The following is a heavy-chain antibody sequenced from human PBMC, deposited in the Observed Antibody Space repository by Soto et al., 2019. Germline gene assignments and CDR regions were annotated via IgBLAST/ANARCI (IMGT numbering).Heavy chain of an antibody. Sequence: QVQLVESGGGVVQPGRSLRLSCAASGFTFSSYGMHWVRQAPGKGLEWVAVIWYDGSNKYYADSVKGRFTISRDNSKNTLYLQMNSLSAEDTAVYYCARIPYSSGWYPFDYWGQGTLVTVSS. CDR3: ARIPYSSGWYPFDY. CDR1: GFTFSSYG. V-gene: IGHV3-33*01. D-gene: IGHD6-19*01. J-gene: IGHJ4*02. CDR2: IWYDGSNK.